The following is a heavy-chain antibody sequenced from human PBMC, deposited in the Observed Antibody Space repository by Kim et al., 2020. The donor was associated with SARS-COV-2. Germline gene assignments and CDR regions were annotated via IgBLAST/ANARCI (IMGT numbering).Heavy chain of an antibody. J-gene: IGHJ4*02. CDR2: ISYDGSNK. Sequence: GGSLRLSCAASGFTFSSYAMHWVRQAPGKGLEWVAVISYDGSNKYYADSVKGRFTISRDNSKNTLYLQMNSLRAEDTAVYYCARGIVVVRPLDYWGQGTLVTVSS. CDR3: ARGIVVVRPLDY. V-gene: IGHV3-30*04. CDR1: GFTFSSYA. D-gene: IGHD3-22*01.